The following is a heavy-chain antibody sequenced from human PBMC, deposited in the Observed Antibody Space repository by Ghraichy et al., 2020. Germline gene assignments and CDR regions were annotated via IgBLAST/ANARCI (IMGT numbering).Heavy chain of an antibody. CDR2: INHSGST. Sequence: SETLSLTCAVYGGSFSGYYWSWIRQPPGKGLEWIGEINHSGSTNYNPSLKSRVTISVDTSKNQFSLKLSSVTAADTAVYYCARGAAVAGTISGSRNGAFDIWGQGTMVTVSS. D-gene: IGHD6-19*01. J-gene: IGHJ3*02. V-gene: IGHV4-34*01. CDR3: ARGAAVAGTISGSRNGAFDI. CDR1: GGSFSGYY.